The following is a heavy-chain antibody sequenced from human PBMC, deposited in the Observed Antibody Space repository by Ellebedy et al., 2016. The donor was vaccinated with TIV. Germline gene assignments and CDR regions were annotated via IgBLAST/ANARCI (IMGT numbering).Heavy chain of an antibody. CDR2: MSNSGST. CDR1: GVSITNYY. CDR3: ARFDSNIAARPLDY. V-gene: IGHV4-59*01. J-gene: IGHJ4*02. Sequence: MPSETLSLTCTVSGVSITNYYWNWIRQTPGEGLEWIGYMSNSGSTKYNPSLKSRLTISVDTSRDQFSLKLSSVTDADTAVYYCARFDSNIAARPLDYWGQGTLVTVSS. D-gene: IGHD6-6*01.